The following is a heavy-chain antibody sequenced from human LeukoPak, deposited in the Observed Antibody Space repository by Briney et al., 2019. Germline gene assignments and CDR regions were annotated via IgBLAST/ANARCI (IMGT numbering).Heavy chain of an antibody. J-gene: IGHJ4*02. CDR1: GFTFSNYA. CDR2: IRGSGGRT. D-gene: IGHD1-20*01. CDR3: AKGGITSDY. V-gene: IGHV3-23*01. Sequence: QPGGSLRLSCAASGFTFSNYAMSWVRQAPGKGLEWVSAIRGSGGRTYYAASEKGRFTISRDDYKNLLYQQMNSRGADDAAVYYGAKGGITSDYWGQGNLVTVSS.